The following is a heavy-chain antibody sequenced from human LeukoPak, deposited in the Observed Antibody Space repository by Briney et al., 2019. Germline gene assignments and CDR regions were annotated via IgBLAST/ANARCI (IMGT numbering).Heavy chain of an antibody. D-gene: IGHD6-13*01. V-gene: IGHV1-69*05. Sequence: GASVKVSCKASGGTFSSYAISWVRQAPGQGLEWMGGIIPIFGTANYAQKFQGRVTITTDESTSTAYMELSSLRSEDTAVYYCARAASMYSSSWYWDYWGQGTLVTVSS. CDR3: ARAASMYSSSWYWDY. CDR1: GGTFSSYA. CDR2: IIPIFGTA. J-gene: IGHJ4*02.